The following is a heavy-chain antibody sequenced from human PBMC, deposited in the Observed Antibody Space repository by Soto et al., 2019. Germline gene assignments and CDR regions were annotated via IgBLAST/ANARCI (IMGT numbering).Heavy chain of an antibody. CDR3: ARVGEQWLVVSNYYYYGMDV. CDR2: ISSSSSTI. J-gene: IGHJ6*02. CDR1: GFTFSSYS. V-gene: IGHV3-48*02. D-gene: IGHD6-19*01. Sequence: EVQLVESGGGLVQPGGSLRLSCAASGFTFSSYSMNWVRQAPGKGLEWVSYISSSSSTIYYADSVKGRFTISRDNAKTSLYLQMNSLRDEDTAVYYCARVGEQWLVVSNYYYYGMDVWGQGTTVTVSS.